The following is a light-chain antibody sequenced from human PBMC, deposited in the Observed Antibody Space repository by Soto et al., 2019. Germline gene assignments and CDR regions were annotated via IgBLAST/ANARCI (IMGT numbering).Light chain of an antibody. J-gene: IGKJ1*01. CDR1: QSISSY. V-gene: IGKV1-5*03. Sequence: DIQMTQSPASLSASVGGIVTITCRASQSISSYLNWYQQKPGKAPKLLIYKASTLKSGVPSRFSGSGSGTEFTLTISSLQPDDFATYYCQHYNSYSEAFGQGTKVDIK. CDR3: QHYNSYSEA. CDR2: KAS.